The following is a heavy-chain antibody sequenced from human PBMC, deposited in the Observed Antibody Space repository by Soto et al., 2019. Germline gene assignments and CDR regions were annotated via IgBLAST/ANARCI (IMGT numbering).Heavy chain of an antibody. CDR2: INHSGST. Sequence: SETLSLTCAVYGGSFSGYYWSWIRQPPGKGLEWIGEINHSGSTNYNPSLKSRVTISVDTSKNQFSLKLSSVTAADTAVYYCARGMRPDRIPNYYYYMDVWGKGTTVTVSS. J-gene: IGHJ6*03. D-gene: IGHD2-15*01. CDR1: GGSFSGYY. CDR3: ARGMRPDRIPNYYYYMDV. V-gene: IGHV4-34*01.